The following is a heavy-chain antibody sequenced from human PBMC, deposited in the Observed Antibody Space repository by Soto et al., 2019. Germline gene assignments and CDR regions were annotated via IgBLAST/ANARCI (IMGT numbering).Heavy chain of an antibody. V-gene: IGHV3-23*05. Sequence: QLSESGGGLLQPGGSLTLSCAASGFTLTYAMTWVRQPPGKGLEWVSSMNGAATSTSYADSVKGRFTMSRDNSKKTLYREMNTLRPEDTAVYYCARGGADHYNYGMDVWGQGTTVIVSS. CDR3: ARGGADHYNYGMDV. D-gene: IGHD3-10*01. J-gene: IGHJ6*02. CDR1: GFTLTYA. CDR2: MNGAATST.